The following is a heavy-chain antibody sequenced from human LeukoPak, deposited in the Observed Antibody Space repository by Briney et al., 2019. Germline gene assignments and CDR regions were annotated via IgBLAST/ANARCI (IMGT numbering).Heavy chain of an antibody. J-gene: IGHJ5*02. V-gene: IGHV4-31*03. CDR2: IHYSGST. Sequence: SQTLSLTCTVSGGSISSGGYCWSWIRQLPGKGPEWIGYIHYSGSTDYNPSLKSRVSISVDTSKNQFSLELTSVTAADTAVYYCAREVSSSSSWTNRFDPWGQGTLVTVSS. CDR3: AREVSSSSSWTNRFDP. CDR1: GGSISSGGYC. D-gene: IGHD6-13*01.